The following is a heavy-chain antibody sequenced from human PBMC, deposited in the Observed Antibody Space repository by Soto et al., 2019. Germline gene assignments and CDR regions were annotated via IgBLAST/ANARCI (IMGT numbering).Heavy chain of an antibody. CDR1: GCSISSTNW. Sequence: TLSLTCAVSGCSISSTNWWSWVRQPPGKGLEWIGEIYHSGSTNYNPSLKSRVTISVDKSKNQFSLKLSSVTAADTAVYYCARDRPTSIAARPDYYYGMDVWGQGTTVTVSS. V-gene: IGHV4-4*02. CDR2: IYHSGST. D-gene: IGHD6-6*01. J-gene: IGHJ6*02. CDR3: ARDRPTSIAARPDYYYGMDV.